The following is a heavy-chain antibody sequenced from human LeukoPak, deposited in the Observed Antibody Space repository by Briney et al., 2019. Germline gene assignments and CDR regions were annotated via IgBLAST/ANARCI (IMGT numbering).Heavy chain of an antibody. CDR1: GGSISSYY. D-gene: IGHD2-15*01. CDR3: AKHLMVEVPLGWFAP. J-gene: IGHJ5*02. CDR2: IYTSGST. V-gene: IGHV4-4*07. Sequence: SETLSLTCTVSGGSISSYYWSWIRPPAGKGLEWIGRIYTSGSTNYNPSLKSRVTMSVDTSKNQFSLKLSSVTAAHTAVYYCAKHLMVEVPLGWFAPGGQGTLVTVSS.